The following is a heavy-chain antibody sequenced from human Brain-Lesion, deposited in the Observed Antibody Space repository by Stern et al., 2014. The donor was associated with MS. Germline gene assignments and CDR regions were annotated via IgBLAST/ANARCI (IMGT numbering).Heavy chain of an antibody. CDR3: AKLWLGELPESPFDY. CDR1: GGSISSSSYY. Sequence: VQLVESGPGLVKPSETLSLTCTVSGGSISSSSYYWGWIRQPPGKGLEWIGSIYYRGSTYYTPSHKCGFTISMDTSKTTLSLRLSSVTAADTAVYFCAKLWLGELPESPFDYWGQGTLVTVSS. V-gene: IGHV4-39*01. J-gene: IGHJ4*02. D-gene: IGHD3-10*01. CDR2: IYYRGST.